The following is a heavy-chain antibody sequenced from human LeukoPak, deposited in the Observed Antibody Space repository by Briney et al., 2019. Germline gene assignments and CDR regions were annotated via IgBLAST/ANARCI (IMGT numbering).Heavy chain of an antibody. CDR3: AKGVYDSSGYYPYYYYYGMDV. CDR2: ISGSGGST. Sequence: GGSLRLSCAASGFTFSSYAMSWVRQAPGKGLEWVSAISGSGGSTYYADSVKGRFTISRDNSENTLYLQMNSLRAEDTAVYYCAKGVYDSSGYYPYYYYYGMDVWGQGTTVTVSS. V-gene: IGHV3-23*01. D-gene: IGHD3-22*01. J-gene: IGHJ6*02. CDR1: GFTFSSYA.